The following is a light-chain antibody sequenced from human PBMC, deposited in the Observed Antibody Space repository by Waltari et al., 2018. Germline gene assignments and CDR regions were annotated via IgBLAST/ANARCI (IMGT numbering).Light chain of an antibody. Sequence: DIVMTQSPDSLAVSLGERATINGKSSQSALYSSNNKNYLAWYQQKAGQPPKLLIYWASTRESGVPDRFSGSGSGTDFTLTISSLQAEDVAVYYCHQYYATPPDGKTFGQGTKVEIK. CDR1: QSALYSSNNKNY. CDR2: WAS. J-gene: IGKJ1*01. CDR3: HQYYATPPDGKT. V-gene: IGKV4-1*01.